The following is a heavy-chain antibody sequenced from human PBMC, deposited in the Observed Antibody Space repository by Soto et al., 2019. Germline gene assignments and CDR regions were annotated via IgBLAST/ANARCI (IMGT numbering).Heavy chain of an antibody. CDR1: GGSISSYY. CDR3: ASTRATVGEGYYYFDY. Sequence: SETLSLTCTVSGGSISSYYWSWIRQPAGKGLEWIGRIYTSGSTNYNPSLKSRVTMSVDTSKNQFSLKLSSVTAADTAMYYCASTRATVGEGYYYFDYWGQGTLVTVSS. CDR2: IYTSGST. V-gene: IGHV4-4*07. D-gene: IGHD3-10*01. J-gene: IGHJ4*02.